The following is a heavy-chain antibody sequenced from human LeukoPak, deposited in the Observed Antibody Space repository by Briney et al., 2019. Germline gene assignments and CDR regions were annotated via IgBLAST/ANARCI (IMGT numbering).Heavy chain of an antibody. V-gene: IGHV3-30-3*01. CDR2: ISYDGSSE. Sequence: SCKVSGYTLTELSMHWVRQAPGKGLEWVAVISYDGSSEYYADSVKGRFTISRDNSKNTLHLQMNSLRAEDTAVYYCTRAYDSSGYYDYYYGMDVWGQGTTVTVSS. J-gene: IGHJ6*02. CDR1: GYTLTELS. CDR3: TRAYDSSGYYDYYYGMDV. D-gene: IGHD3-22*01.